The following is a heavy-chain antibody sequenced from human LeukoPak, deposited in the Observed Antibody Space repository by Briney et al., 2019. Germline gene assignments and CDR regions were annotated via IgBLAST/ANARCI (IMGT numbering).Heavy chain of an antibody. CDR1: GFPFSSYW. CDR3: ARDPPAKTYYYGSGGDY. J-gene: IGHJ4*02. CDR2: IKEDGSEK. V-gene: IGHV3-7*01. D-gene: IGHD3-10*01. Sequence: GGSLRLSCAASGFPFSSYWMSWVRQAPGKGLEWVANIKEDGSEKYYVDSVKGRFTISRDNAKNSLYLQMNSLRAEDTAVYYCARDPPAKTYYYGSGGDYWGQGTLVTVSS.